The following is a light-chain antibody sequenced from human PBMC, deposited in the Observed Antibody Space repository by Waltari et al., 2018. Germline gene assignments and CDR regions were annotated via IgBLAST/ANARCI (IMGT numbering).Light chain of an antibody. CDR2: DTS. CDR3: QQYSNWPPWT. Sequence: EIMMTQSPATLSVSPGKRATLSCRVSQSVSRKLAWYQQKPGQAPRLLIYDTSSRATDIPARFSGSGSGTEFTLTISSLQSEDFAVYYCQQYSNWPPWTFSQGTKVEI. V-gene: IGKV3-15*01. CDR1: QSVSRK. J-gene: IGKJ1*01.